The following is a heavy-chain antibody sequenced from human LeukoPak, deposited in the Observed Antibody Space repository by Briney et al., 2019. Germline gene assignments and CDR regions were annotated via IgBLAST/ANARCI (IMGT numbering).Heavy chain of an antibody. CDR1: GFSFSGYW. CDR3: ARRGYTDY. CDR2: IREDGSEK. J-gene: IGHJ4*02. D-gene: IGHD3-3*01. V-gene: IGHV3-7*03. Sequence: GGSLRLPCAASGFSFSGYWMTWVRQAPGKGLEWVANIREDGSEKYYADFVKGRFTISRDNAKNSLDLQMNSLRAEDTAVYYCARRGYTDYWGQGTLVTVSS.